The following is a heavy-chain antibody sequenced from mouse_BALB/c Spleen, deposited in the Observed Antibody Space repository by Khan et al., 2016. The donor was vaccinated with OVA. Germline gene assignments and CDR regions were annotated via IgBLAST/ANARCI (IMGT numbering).Heavy chain of an antibody. V-gene: IGHV1-7*01. CDR2: INPTSGYT. CDR3: ERDRIDY. Sequence: LQESGAELAKPGASVKMSCKASGYTFTTYWMHWVKQRPGQGLEWIGYINPTSGYTDYNEKFKDRATLSADKSSSTAYMQLSSLTSEDSAVYYCERDRIDYWGQGTTLTVSS. J-gene: IGHJ2*01. CDR1: GYTFTTYW.